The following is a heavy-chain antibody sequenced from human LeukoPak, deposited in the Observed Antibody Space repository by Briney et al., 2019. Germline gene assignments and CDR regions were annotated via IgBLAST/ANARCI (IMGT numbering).Heavy chain of an antibody. CDR3: ARDLLRGYSYASSSY. V-gene: IGHV1-8*01. J-gene: IGHJ4*02. CDR2: MNPNSGNT. D-gene: IGHD5-18*01. Sequence: GASVKVSCKASGYTFTSYDINWVRQATGQGLEWMGWMNPNSGNTGYAQKFQGRVTMTTDTSTSTAYMELRSLRSDDTAVYYCARDLLRGYSYASSSYWGQGTLVTVSS. CDR1: GYTFTSYD.